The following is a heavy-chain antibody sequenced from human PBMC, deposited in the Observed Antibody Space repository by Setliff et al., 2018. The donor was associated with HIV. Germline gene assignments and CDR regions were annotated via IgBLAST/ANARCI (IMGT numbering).Heavy chain of an antibody. CDR2: ISWNSGSI. Sequence: PGGSLRLSCAASGFTFDDYAMHWVRQAPGKGLEWVSGISWNSGSIGYADSVKGRFTISRDNAKNSLYLQMNSLRAEDTALYYCAKGSEGRITIFCNYWGQGTLVTVSS. CDR1: GFTFDDYA. D-gene: IGHD3-9*01. V-gene: IGHV3-9*01. J-gene: IGHJ4*02. CDR3: AKGSEGRITIFCNY.